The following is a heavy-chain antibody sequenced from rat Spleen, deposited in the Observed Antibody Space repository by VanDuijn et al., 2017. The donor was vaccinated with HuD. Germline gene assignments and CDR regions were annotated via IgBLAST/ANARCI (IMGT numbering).Heavy chain of an antibody. CDR2: IIYDGGST. Sequence: EVQLVESDGGLVQPGRSLKLSCAPSGFTFSDYAVAWVRQAPKKGLEWVANIIYDGGSTYYRDSVQGRFTVSRDNAKSSLYLQMDSLGSGDTATYYCTTGITLVWGRGVMVTVSS. CDR3: TTGITLV. V-gene: IGHV5-17*01. CDR1: GFTFSDYA. D-gene: IGHD1-2*01. J-gene: IGHJ2*01.